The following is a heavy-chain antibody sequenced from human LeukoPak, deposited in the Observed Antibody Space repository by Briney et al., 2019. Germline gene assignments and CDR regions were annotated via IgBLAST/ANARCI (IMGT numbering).Heavy chain of an antibody. CDR1: GFTFSDYY. D-gene: IGHD5-24*01. CDR2: IYSGGST. Sequence: PGGSLRLSCAASGFTFSDYYMSWIRQAPGKGLEWVSVIYSGGSTYYADSVKGRFTISRDNSKNTLYLQMNSLRAEDTAVYYCARELRDGYNLGAFDIWGQGTMVTVSS. J-gene: IGHJ3*02. V-gene: IGHV3-53*01. CDR3: ARELRDGYNLGAFDI.